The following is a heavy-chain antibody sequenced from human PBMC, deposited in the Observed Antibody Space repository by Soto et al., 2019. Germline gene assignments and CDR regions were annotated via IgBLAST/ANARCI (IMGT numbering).Heavy chain of an antibody. CDR2: ISSNGGST. CDR3: ARSDILTGYCNL. J-gene: IGHJ5*02. CDR1: GFTISSYA. V-gene: IGHV3-64*01. Sequence: PGGSLRLSWAASGFTISSYAMHWVRQAPGKGLEYVSAISSNGGSTYCANSVKGRFTISRDNSKNTLYLQMGSLRAEDMAVYYCARSDILTGYCNLWGQGTLVTVSS. D-gene: IGHD3-9*01.